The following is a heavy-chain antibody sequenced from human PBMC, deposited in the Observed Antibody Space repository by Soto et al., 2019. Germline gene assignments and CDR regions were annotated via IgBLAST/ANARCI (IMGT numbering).Heavy chain of an antibody. CDR3: ARVEAVAGLYNYHGLDV. CDR1: GGTFSNYA. V-gene: IGHV1-69*12. J-gene: IGHJ6*02. CDR2: IVPIFGTT. Sequence: QVQLVQSGAEVKKPGSSVKVSCKVSGGTFSNYAIDWVRLAPGHGLEWMGGIVPIFGTTYYTQKFQGRATIIADDSTTTAYLEKSSLRSEDTAIYYCARVEAVAGLYNYHGLDVWGQGTAFTVSS. D-gene: IGHD6-19*01.